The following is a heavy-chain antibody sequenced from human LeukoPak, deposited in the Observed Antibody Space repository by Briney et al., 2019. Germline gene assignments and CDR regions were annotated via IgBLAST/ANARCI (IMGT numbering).Heavy chain of an antibody. CDR1: GYTFTSYD. CDR3: ARVGQSYDSSGYYAY. V-gene: IGHV1-2*04. D-gene: IGHD3-22*01. J-gene: IGHJ4*02. Sequence: GASVKVSCKASGYTFTSYDINWVRQATGQGLEWMGWVNPNSGGTNYAQKFQGWVTMTRDTSISTAYMELSRLRSDDTAVYYCARVGQSYDSSGYYAYWGQGTLVTVSS. CDR2: VNPNSGGT.